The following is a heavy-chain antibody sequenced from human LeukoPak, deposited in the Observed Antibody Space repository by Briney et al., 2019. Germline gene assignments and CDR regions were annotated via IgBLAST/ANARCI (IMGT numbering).Heavy chain of an antibody. J-gene: IGHJ4*02. CDR2: IYYSGST. D-gene: IGHD1-26*01. CDR1: GGSISSYY. CDR3: AKSGGSGLIDY. Sequence: SETLSLTCTVSGGSISSYYWSWIRKPPGKGLEWIGYIYYSGSTNYNPSLKSRVTISVDTSENQFSLKMSSVTAADTAVYYCAKSGGSGLIDYWGQGTLVTVSS. V-gene: IGHV4-59*01.